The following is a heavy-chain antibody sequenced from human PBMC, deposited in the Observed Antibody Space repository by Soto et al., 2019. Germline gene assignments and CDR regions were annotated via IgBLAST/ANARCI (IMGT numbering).Heavy chain of an antibody. Sequence: TGGSLRLSCAASGFTFSSYGMHWVRQAPGKGLEWVAVIWYDGSNKYYADSVKGRFTISRDNSKNTLYLQMNSLRAEDTAVYYCARAAYXYGSGSYYYYSYYGMDVWGQGTTVTVSS. J-gene: IGHJ6*02. V-gene: IGHV3-33*01. CDR2: IWYDGSNK. CDR3: ARAAYXYGSGSYYYYSYYGMDV. CDR1: GFTFSSYG. D-gene: IGHD3-10*01.